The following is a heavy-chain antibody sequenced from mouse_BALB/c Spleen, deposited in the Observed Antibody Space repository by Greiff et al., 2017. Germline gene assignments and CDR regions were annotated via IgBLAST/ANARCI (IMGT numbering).Heavy chain of an antibody. CDR2: IDPFNGGT. D-gene: IGHD2-4*01. CDR3: ARGMITTGGFAY. J-gene: IGHJ3*01. CDR1: GYSFTSYY. Sequence: EVQLQQSGPELMKPGASVKISCKASGYSFTSYYMHWVKQSHGKSLEWIGYIDPFNGGTSYNQKFKGKATLTVDKSSSTAYMHLSSLTSEDSAVYYCARGMITTGGFAYWGQGTLVTVSA. V-gene: IGHV1S135*01.